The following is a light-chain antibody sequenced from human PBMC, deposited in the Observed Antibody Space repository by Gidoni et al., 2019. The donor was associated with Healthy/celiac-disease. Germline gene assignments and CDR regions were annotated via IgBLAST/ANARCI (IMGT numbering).Light chain of an antibody. CDR3: LLSYSGAGGV. J-gene: IGLJ2*01. CDR1: TGPVTSGHY. Sequence: QAVVTQEPSLTVSPAGTVTLTCGSSTGPVTSGHYPYWFQQKPGQAPRTLIYDTSNKHSWTPARFSGSLLGGKAALTLSGAQPEDEAEYYCLLSYSGAGGVFGGGTKLTVL. CDR2: DTS. V-gene: IGLV7-46*01.